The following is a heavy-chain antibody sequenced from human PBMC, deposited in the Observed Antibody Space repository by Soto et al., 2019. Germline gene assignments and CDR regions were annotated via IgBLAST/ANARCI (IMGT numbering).Heavy chain of an antibody. D-gene: IGHD5-18*01. CDR2: ISSSSSYI. V-gene: IGHV3-21*01. CDR1: GFTFSSYS. CDR3: ARVMGGYSYGYGFDY. J-gene: IGHJ4*02. Sequence: PGGSLRLSCAASGFTFSSYSMNWVRQAPGKGLEWVSSISSSSSYIYYADSVKGRFTISRDNAKNSLYLQMNSLRAEDTAVYYCARVMGGYSYGYGFDYWGQGTRVTVSS.